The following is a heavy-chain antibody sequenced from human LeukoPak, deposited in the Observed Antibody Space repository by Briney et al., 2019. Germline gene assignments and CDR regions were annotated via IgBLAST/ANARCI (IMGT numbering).Heavy chain of an antibody. CDR2: IIPIFGTA. CDR1: GGTFSSYA. Sequence: SVKVSCKASGGTFSSYAISWVRQAPGQGLEWMGGIIPIFGTANYAQKFQGRVTITADESTSTAYMELSSLRSEDTAVYYCARVCRWGSGPQTYYYYYMDVWGKGTTVTISS. V-gene: IGHV1-69*13. D-gene: IGHD3-10*01. J-gene: IGHJ6*03. CDR3: ARVCRWGSGPQTYYYYYMDV.